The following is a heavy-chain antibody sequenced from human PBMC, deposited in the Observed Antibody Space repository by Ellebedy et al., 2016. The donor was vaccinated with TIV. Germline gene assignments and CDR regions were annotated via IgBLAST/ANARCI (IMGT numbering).Heavy chain of an antibody. D-gene: IGHD3-10*01. V-gene: IGHV5-51*01. CDR2: VYPSDSDA. CDR1: GYTFASEW. Sequence: GESLKISCKASGYTFASEWIGWVRQMPGRGLEWMGTVYPSDSDARYSPSFQGQVTISVDKSISTAYLQWSSLKASDTAMYYCARHDGMVRGVPTWFDPWGQGTLVTVSS. CDR3: ARHDGMVRGVPTWFDP. J-gene: IGHJ5*02.